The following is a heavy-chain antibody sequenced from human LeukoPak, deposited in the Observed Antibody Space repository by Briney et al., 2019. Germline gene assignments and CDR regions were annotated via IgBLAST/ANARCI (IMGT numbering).Heavy chain of an antibody. Sequence: SETLSLACTVSGYSISSGRYWGWLRQPPGKGLGWIGSVFHSGSTYYNPSLKSRVTISVDTSKNQFSLNLRSVTAADTAMYFCAGSLSTAGIDYWGQGTLVTVSS. V-gene: IGHV4-38-2*02. CDR2: VFHSGST. D-gene: IGHD2-2*01. CDR3: AGSLSTAGIDY. J-gene: IGHJ4*02. CDR1: GYSISSGRY.